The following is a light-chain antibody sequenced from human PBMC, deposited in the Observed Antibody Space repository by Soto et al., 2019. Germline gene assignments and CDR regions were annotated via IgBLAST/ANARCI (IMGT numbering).Light chain of an antibody. Sequence: QAVVTQEPSLTVSPGGTVTLTCASSTGAVTSGYYPNWFQQKPGQAPRPLIYSTSNKHSWTPARFSGSLLGGKAALTLSGVQPEYEAEYYCLLYYGGAVVFGGGTKLTVL. CDR1: TGAVTSGYY. V-gene: IGLV7-43*01. CDR3: LLYYGGAVV. CDR2: STS. J-gene: IGLJ2*01.